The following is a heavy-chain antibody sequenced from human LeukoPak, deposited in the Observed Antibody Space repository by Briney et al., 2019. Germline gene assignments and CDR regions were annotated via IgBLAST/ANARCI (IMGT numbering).Heavy chain of an antibody. CDR1: GFTVSSNY. CDR3: TMYRNWNYGYWYFDL. D-gene: IGHD1-7*01. J-gene: IGHJ2*01. V-gene: IGHV3-66*01. CDR2: IYNGGST. Sequence: GGSLRLSCAASGFTVSSNYMSWVPQAPGKGLEWVSVIYNGGSTKYAVSVKGRFTNSRNNSKNTLYLQMNSLRVEDTAVYYCTMYRNWNYGYWYFDLWGRGTLVTVSS.